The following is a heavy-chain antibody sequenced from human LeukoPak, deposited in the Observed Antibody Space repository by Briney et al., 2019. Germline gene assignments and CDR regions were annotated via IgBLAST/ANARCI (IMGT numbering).Heavy chain of an antibody. Sequence: SETLSLTCAVYGGSFSGYYWSWIRQPPGKGLEWIGEINHSGSTNYNPSLKSRVTISVDTSKNQFSLKLSSVTAADTAVYDCARHTTYYYGSGSYRGFDPWGQGTPVTVSS. CDR2: INHSGST. CDR1: GGSFSGYY. V-gene: IGHV4-34*01. CDR3: ARHTTYYYGSGSYRGFDP. D-gene: IGHD3-10*01. J-gene: IGHJ5*02.